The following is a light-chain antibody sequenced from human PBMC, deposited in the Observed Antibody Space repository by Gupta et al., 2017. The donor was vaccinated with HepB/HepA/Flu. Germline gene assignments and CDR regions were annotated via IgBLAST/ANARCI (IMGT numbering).Light chain of an antibody. CDR2: TAS. J-gene: IGKJ5*01. V-gene: IGKV1-9*01. Sequence: DIQLTQSPFFLFATVGDRVTITCRASQDINSYLIWCQQKPGKAPNHLIFTASSLQGGVPSRFFSSRCCTEYFPTIISRQPEEFSANYCQQLNNYSTSFGQGTRVEIK. CDR3: QQLNNYSTS. CDR1: QDINSY.